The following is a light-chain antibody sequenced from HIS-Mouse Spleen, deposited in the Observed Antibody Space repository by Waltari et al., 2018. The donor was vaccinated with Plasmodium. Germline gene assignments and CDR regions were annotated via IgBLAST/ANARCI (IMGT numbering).Light chain of an antibody. J-gene: IGLJ2*01. V-gene: IGLV4-69*01. CDR2: LNSDGSH. CDR3: QTWGTGMGV. CDR1: SGHSSYA. Sequence: QLVLTQSPSASASLGASVKLTCTLSSGHSSYAIAWHQQPPEKGPRYLMKLNSDGSHSKGDGLPDRFSGSSSGAERYLTISSLQSEEEADYYCQTWGTGMGVFGGGTKLTVL.